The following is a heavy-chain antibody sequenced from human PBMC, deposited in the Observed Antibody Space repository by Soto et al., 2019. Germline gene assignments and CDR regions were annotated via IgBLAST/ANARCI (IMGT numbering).Heavy chain of an antibody. Sequence: SVKVSCKASGGTFSSYIISWVRQAPGQGLEWMGRIIPILGIANYAQKFQGRVTITADKSTSTAYMELSSLRSEDTAVYYCARESLVYCSGGSCYHYNWFDPWGQGTLVPSPQ. D-gene: IGHD2-15*01. J-gene: IGHJ5*02. V-gene: IGHV1-69*04. CDR3: ARESLVYCSGGSCYHYNWFDP. CDR1: GGTFSSYI. CDR2: IIPILGIA.